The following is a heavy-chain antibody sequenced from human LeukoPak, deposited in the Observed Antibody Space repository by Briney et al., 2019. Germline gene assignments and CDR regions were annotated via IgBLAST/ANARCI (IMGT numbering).Heavy chain of an antibody. CDR2: ISSSSSYI. D-gene: IGHD6-6*01. CDR1: GFTFSDYG. J-gene: IGHJ4*02. Sequence: GGSLRLSCAASGFTFSDYGMSWVRQAPGKGLEWVSSISSSSSYIYYADSVKGRFTISRDNAKNSLYLQMNSLRAEDTAVYYCATYSSSSGEVFDYWGQGTLVTISS. CDR3: ATYSSSSGEVFDY. V-gene: IGHV3-21*01.